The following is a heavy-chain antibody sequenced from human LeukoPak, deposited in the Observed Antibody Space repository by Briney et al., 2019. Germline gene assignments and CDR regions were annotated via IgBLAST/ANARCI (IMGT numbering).Heavy chain of an antibody. V-gene: IGHV3-23*01. CDR1: GFTFSSYA. J-gene: IGHJ4*02. Sequence: GGSLRLSCAASGFTFSSYAMTWVAQTPGKGLESVSVITDDEDTYYADSVKGRFTISRDNSQNTAFLQMNSLRVEDTAVYYCAKVDYWSPENYFDSWGQGTLVTVSS. CDR2: ITDDEDT. CDR3: AKVDYWSPENYFDS. D-gene: IGHD1-1*01.